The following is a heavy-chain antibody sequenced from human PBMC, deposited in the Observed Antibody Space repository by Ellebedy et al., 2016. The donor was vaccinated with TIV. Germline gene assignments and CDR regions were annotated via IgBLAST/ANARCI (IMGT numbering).Heavy chain of an antibody. J-gene: IGHJ6*02. CDR3: SRHRGYGMDV. CDR1: GYSFSTYW. V-gene: IGHV5-10-1*01. D-gene: IGHD3-10*01. Sequence: GESLKISCKASGYSFSTYWITWVRQMPGKGLEWMGKIDPTDSYTNYSPSFQGLVTISADESASTAYLQWPSLKASDSATYYCSRHRGYGMDVWGQGTTVTVS. CDR2: IDPTDSYT.